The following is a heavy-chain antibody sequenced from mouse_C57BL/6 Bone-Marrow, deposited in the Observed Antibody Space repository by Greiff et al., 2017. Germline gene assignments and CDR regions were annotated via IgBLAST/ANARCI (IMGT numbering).Heavy chain of an antibody. V-gene: IGHV1-82*01. CDR2: IYPGDGDT. CDR3: ASPLCFRREDWYAY. Sequence: QVQLTESGPELVKPGASVKISCTASGYAFSSSWMNWVKQRPGKGLEWIGRIYPGDGDTNYNGKFKGKATLTADKSSSTAYMQHSSLTSEDAAVYYCASPLCFRREDWYAYWGQGTLVTVSA. J-gene: IGHJ3*01. D-gene: IGHD2-2*01. CDR1: GYAFSSSW.